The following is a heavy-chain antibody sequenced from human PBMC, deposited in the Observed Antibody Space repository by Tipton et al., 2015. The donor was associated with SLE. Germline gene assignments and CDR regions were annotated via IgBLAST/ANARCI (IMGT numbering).Heavy chain of an antibody. J-gene: IGHJ6*04. CDR2: IYYSGNT. CDR3: ARATDLNLSPDV. CDR1: GGSISSGGYY. V-gene: IGHV4-31*03. Sequence: TLSLTCTVSGGSISSGGYYWTWIRQLPGKGLEWIGYIYYSGNTYYNPSLGSRLTISVDTSKDQFSLRLTSVTAADPAVYYCARATDLNLSPDVWGKGSTVTVSS. D-gene: IGHD1-7*01.